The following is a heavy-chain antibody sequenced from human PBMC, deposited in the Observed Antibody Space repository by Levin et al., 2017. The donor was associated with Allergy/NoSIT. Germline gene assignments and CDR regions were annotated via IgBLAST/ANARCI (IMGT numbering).Heavy chain of an antibody. CDR2: IGGGGVTT. CDR3: AKSDGSGWFFDY. Sequence: GGSLRLSCAVSGFTFSTYVMSWVRQVPGKGLEWVSGIGGGGVTTYYADSVKGRFTISRDNSKNTLYLQMNSLRVEDTAVYYCAKSDGSGWFFDYWGQGTLVTVSS. J-gene: IGHJ4*02. D-gene: IGHD6-19*01. CDR1: GFTFSTYV. V-gene: IGHV3-23*01.